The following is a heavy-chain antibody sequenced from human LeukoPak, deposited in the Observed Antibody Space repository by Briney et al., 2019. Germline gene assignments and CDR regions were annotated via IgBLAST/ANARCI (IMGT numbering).Heavy chain of an antibody. CDR1: GYTFTSYG. V-gene: IGHV1-18*01. J-gene: IGHJ6*02. Sequence: GASVTVSCTASGYTFTSYGISWVRQAPGQGLEWMGWISAYNGNTNYAQKLQGRVTMTTDTSTSTAYMELRSLRSDDTAVYYCARGPELRFLEWLSSHGPYGMDVWGQGTTVTVSS. D-gene: IGHD3-3*01. CDR3: ARGPELRFLEWLSSHGPYGMDV. CDR2: ISAYNGNT.